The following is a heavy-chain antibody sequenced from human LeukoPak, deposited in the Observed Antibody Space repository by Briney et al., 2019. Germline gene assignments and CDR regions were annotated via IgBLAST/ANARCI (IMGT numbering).Heavy chain of an antibody. CDR2: FDPENAEI. V-gene: IGHV1-24*01. Sequence: ASVKVSCKRSGSSLHDLPIQWVRQAGTKGLEWMAGFDPENAEIVYAQKFQGRVTMTEDTSTDTAYLELTSLTSDDTALYYCATRGSDFWSGFDHWGQGTQVTVSS. CDR1: GSSLHDLP. J-gene: IGHJ4*02. D-gene: IGHD3-3*01. CDR3: ATRGSDFWSGFDH.